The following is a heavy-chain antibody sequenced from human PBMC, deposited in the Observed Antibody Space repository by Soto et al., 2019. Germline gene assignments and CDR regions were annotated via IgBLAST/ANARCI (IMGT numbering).Heavy chain of an antibody. CDR1: GGSMRGYF. D-gene: IGHD5-18*01. CDR3: ARDPGYSSSPANWFDP. Sequence: SSETLSLTCTVSGGSMRGYFWTWIRQPPGKGLEWIGYIYYTGRTNYNPSLKSRLTISVDTSNNQFSLRLDSVTAADTAVYYCARDPGYSSSPANWFDPWGQGTLVTVSS. CDR2: IYYTGRT. V-gene: IGHV4-59*01. J-gene: IGHJ5*02.